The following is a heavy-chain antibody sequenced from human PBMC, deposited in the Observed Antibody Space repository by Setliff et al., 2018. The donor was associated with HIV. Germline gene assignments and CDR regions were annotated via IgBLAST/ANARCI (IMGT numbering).Heavy chain of an antibody. V-gene: IGHV1-8*02. Sequence: ASVKVSCKASGYTFTSYDINWVRQTTGQGLEWMGWMNPNSGNTGYAQKFQGMVTMTRNTSLSTAYLELISLRSEDTAVYYCARGAWYTSGWYASRYMDVWGKGTTVTVSS. J-gene: IGHJ6*03. CDR2: MNPNSGNT. D-gene: IGHD6-19*01. CDR1: GYTFTSYD. CDR3: ARGAWYTSGWYASRYMDV.